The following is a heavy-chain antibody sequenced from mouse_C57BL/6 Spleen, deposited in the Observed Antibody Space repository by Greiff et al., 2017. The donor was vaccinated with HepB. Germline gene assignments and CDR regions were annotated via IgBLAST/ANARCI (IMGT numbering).Heavy chain of an antibody. CDR2: IYPGGGYT. J-gene: IGHJ1*03. CDR1: GYTFTNYW. V-gene: IGHV1-63*01. D-gene: IGHD1-1*01. CDR3: ARRYGSYWYFDV. Sequence: QVHVKQSGAELVRPGTSVKMSCKASGYTFTNYWIGWAKQRPGHGLEWIGDIYPGGGYTNYNEKFKGKATLTADKSSSTAYMQFSSLTSEDSAIYYCARRYGSYWYFDVWGTGTTVTVSS.